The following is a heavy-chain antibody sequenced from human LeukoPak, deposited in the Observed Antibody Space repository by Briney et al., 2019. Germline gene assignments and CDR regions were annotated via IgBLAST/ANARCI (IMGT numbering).Heavy chain of an antibody. CDR3: ARVVGGVMSAFDI. CDR2: INPNSGGT. D-gene: IGHD3-16*01. V-gene: IGHV1-2*02. J-gene: IGHJ3*02. CDR1: GYTFTGYY. Sequence: GASVKVSCKASGYTFTGYYMHWVRQAPGQGLEWMGWINPNSGGTNYAQKFQGRFTMTRDTSISTAYMELSRLRSDDTAVYYCARVVGGVMSAFDIWGQGTMVTVSS.